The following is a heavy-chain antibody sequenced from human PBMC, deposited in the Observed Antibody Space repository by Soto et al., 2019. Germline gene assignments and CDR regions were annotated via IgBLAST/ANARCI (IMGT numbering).Heavy chain of an antibody. J-gene: IGHJ1*01. Sequence: GGSLRLSCAASGFTFSSYWMSWVRQAPGKGLEWVANIKQDGSEKYYVDSVKGRFTISRDNAKNSLYLQMNSLRAEDTAVYYCARGDSSGWSAEYFQHWGQGTLVTVSS. V-gene: IGHV3-7*01. CDR1: GFTFSSYW. D-gene: IGHD6-19*01. CDR2: IKQDGSEK. CDR3: ARGDSSGWSAEYFQH.